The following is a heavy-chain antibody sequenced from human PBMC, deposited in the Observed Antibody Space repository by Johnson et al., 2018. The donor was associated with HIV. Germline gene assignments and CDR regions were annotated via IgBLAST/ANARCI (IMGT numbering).Heavy chain of an antibody. Sequence: VQLVESGGGVVRPGGSLRLSCAASGFTFDDYGMSWVRQAPGKGLEWVSGINWNGGSTGYADSVKGRFSIPRDNAKNSLYLQMNSLTAEDTAVYYCARAVPPPLGSSGWIDTFDIWGQGTMVTVSS. CDR2: INWNGGST. CDR3: ARAVPPPLGSSGWIDTFDI. CDR1: GFTFDDYG. V-gene: IGHV3-20*04. D-gene: IGHD6-19*01. J-gene: IGHJ3*02.